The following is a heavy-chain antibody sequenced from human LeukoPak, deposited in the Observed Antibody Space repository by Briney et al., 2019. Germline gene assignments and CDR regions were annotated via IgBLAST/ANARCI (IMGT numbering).Heavy chain of an antibody. Sequence: PSETLSLTCTVSGGSISSGSYYWSWIRQPPGKGLEWIGEINHSGSTNYNPSLKSRVTISVDTSKNQFSLKLSSVTAADTAVYYCARTSIVVVPTRDNYYYYYYMDVWGKGTTVTVSS. CDR1: GGSISSGSYY. CDR3: ARTSIVVVPTRDNYYYYYYMDV. D-gene: IGHD2-2*01. J-gene: IGHJ6*03. CDR2: INHSGST. V-gene: IGHV4-39*07.